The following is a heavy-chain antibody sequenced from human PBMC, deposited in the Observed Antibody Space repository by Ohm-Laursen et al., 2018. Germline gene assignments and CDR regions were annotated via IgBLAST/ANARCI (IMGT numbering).Heavy chain of an antibody. V-gene: IGHV1-8*01. CDR1: GYTFTSYD. CDR2: MNPNSGNT. D-gene: IGHD3-3*01. Sequence: GASVKVSCKASGYTFTSYDINWVRQATGQGLEWMGWMNPNSGNTGYAQKFQGRVTMTRDTSISTAYMELSRLRSDDTAVYYCARETSLTIFGVADSWFDPWGQGTLVTVSS. J-gene: IGHJ5*02. CDR3: ARETSLTIFGVADSWFDP.